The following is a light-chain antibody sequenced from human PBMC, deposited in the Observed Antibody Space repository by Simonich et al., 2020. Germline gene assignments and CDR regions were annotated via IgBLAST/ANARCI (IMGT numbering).Light chain of an antibody. J-gene: IGLJ3*02. CDR2: EFS. V-gene: IGLV2-11*01. CDR1: SSDVGVYNY. Sequence: QSALTQPRSVSGSPGQSVTISCTATSSDVGVYNYVSWYQQHPDKAPKLMIYEFSKRPSGLPARFSGSKSGNPASLTISGLQAEDEADYYCCSYAGSYTLVFGGGTKLTVL. CDR3: CSYAGSYTLV.